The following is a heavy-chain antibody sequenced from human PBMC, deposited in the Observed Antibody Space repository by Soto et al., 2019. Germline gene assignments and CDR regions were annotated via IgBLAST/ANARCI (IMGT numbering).Heavy chain of an antibody. J-gene: IGHJ5*02. V-gene: IGHV4-30-4*01. CDR3: GRDLTSNANCIDP. CDR1: GDYIHVGGYY. Sequence: SETLSLTCSVSGDYIHVGGYYWTWIRQLPGKGLEWMGYPSYTGKTYYNPSLESRLTMSVHRSKNQFSLRLTSVTAANTAVYFCGRDLTSNANCIDPWGQGTRVTVSS. CDR2: PSYTGKT. D-gene: IGHD2-2*01.